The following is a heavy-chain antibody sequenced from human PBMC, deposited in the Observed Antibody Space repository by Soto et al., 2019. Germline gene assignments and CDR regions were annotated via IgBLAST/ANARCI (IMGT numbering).Heavy chain of an antibody. J-gene: IGHJ6*02. V-gene: IGHV4-34*01. CDR1: GGSFSGYY. CDR2: IHPSGST. D-gene: IGHD3-9*01. Sequence: SETLSLTCAVYGGSFSGYYWTWIRQPPGKGLEWIGEIHPSGSTNYNPSLKSRVTISADTSKSQFSLKLTSVTAADTAVYYCAREFVDILTGYYPGGYYYYGMDVWGQGTTVTVS. CDR3: AREFVDILTGYYPGGYYYYGMDV.